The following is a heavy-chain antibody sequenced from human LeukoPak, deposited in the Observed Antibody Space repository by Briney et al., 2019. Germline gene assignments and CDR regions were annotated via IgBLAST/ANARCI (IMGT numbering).Heavy chain of an antibody. CDR3: ARRRLQWLVRHDAFDI. V-gene: IGHV4-34*01. J-gene: IGHJ3*02. CDR1: GGSFSGYY. D-gene: IGHD6-19*01. Sequence: PSETLSLTCAVYGGSFSGYYWSWIRQPPGKGLEWIGEINHSGSTNYNPSLKSRVTISVDTSKNQFSLKLSSVTAADTAVYYCARRRLQWLVRHDAFDIWGQGTMVTVSS. CDR2: INHSGST.